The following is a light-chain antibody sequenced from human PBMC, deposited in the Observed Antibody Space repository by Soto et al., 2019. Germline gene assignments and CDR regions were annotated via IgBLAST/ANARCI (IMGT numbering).Light chain of an antibody. J-gene: IGLJ3*02. CDR1: SSDDGGYNY. CDR2: DVT. Sequence: QSARTQPASVSGSPGQSITMSCTGTSSDDGGYNYVSWYQHHPGKAPKLMIYDVTNRPSGVSNRFSGSKSGNTASLTISGLQAEDEADYYCTSYTTSSPYLVFGGGTQLTVL. V-gene: IGLV2-14*03. CDR3: TSYTTSSPYLV.